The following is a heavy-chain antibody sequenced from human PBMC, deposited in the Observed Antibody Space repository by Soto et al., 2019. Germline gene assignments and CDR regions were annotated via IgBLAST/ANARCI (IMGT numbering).Heavy chain of an antibody. CDR1: GYTFTGXY. J-gene: IGHJ6*03. CDR3: ARDRGYSYGPGYYYYMDV. V-gene: IGHV1-2*04. Sequence: ASVKVSCKASGYTFTGXYMHWVRQAPGQGLEWMGWINPNSGGTNYAQKFQGWVTMTRDTSISTAYMELSRLRSDDTAVYYCARDRGYSYGPGYYYYMDVWGKGTTVTVSS. CDR2: INPNSGGT. D-gene: IGHD5-18*01.